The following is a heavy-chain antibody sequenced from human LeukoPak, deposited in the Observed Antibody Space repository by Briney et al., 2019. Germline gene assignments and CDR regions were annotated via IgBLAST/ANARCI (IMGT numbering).Heavy chain of an antibody. CDR2: IYTSGST. CDR1: GGSISSGSYY. J-gene: IGHJ5*02. V-gene: IGHV4-61*02. CDR3: ARVSMIVVSWFDP. Sequence: SETLSLTCTVSGGSISSGSYYWSWIRQPAGKGLEWIGRIYTSGSTNYNPSLKSRVTISVDTSKNQFSLKLSSVTAADTAVYYCARVSMIVVSWFDPWGQGTLVTVSS. D-gene: IGHD3-22*01.